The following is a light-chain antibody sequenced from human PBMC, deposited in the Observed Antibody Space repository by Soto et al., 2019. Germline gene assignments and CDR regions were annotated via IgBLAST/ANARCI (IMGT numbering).Light chain of an antibody. Sequence: DIVMTQSPLSLPVTPGEPASISCRSSQSLLHSNGYNYLDWYLQKPGQSPQLLIYLGSNRASGVPGRFSGSGSGTDFTLKISRVEAEDVGLYYCMQGLQTRLTFGGGTKVEIK. V-gene: IGKV2-28*01. CDR3: MQGLQTRLT. CDR1: QSLLHSNGYNY. CDR2: LGS. J-gene: IGKJ4*01.